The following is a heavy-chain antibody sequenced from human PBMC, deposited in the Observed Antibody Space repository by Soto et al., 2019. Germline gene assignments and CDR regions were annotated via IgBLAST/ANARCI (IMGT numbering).Heavy chain of an antibody. CDR2: ISSSSSYI. J-gene: IGHJ6*02. Sequence: GRSLRLSCAASGFTLSSYSMNWVRQAPGKGLEWVSSISSSSSYIYYADSVKGRFTISRDNAKNSLYLQMNSLRAEDTAVYYCARDPVILVRGYYYYGMYVCGQGTTVTVS. CDR3: ARDPVILVRGYYYYGMYV. V-gene: IGHV3-21*01. D-gene: IGHD6-13*01. CDR1: GFTLSSYS.